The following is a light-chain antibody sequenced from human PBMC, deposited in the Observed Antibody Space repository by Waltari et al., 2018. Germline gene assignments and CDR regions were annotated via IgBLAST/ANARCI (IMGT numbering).Light chain of an antibody. J-gene: IGKJ4*01. CDR1: QSISNW. CDR2: KAS. Sequence: DIQMTQSPSTLSASVGDRVSITCRASQSISNWLAWYQQKPGKAPKHLIYKASTLESGVPSRFSGSGSGTDFTLTISSLQPDDFATYYCQQYNSYSLLTFGGGTKIEIK. CDR3: QQYNSYSLLT. V-gene: IGKV1-5*03.